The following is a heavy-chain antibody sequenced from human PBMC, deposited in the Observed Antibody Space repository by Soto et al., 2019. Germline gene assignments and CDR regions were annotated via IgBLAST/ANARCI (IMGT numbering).Heavy chain of an antibody. Sequence: QVLVQESGPVLVKPSQTLNLSCPVSGGSVYRGKLYWNWIRQTQGKGLECIGYIYYGESTYYNPSLKSRATISVDTSQSRFSLRLTSVTAADTAVYYCARDMGSAMTTMIFDHWGQGTLVTVSS. CDR1: GGSVYRGKLY. V-gene: IGHV4-30-4*01. CDR3: ARDMGSAMTTMIFDH. J-gene: IGHJ4*02. CDR2: IYYGEST. D-gene: IGHD4-17*01.